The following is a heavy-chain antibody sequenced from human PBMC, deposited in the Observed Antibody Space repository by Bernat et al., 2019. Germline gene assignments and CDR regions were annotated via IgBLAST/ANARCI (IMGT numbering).Heavy chain of an antibody. V-gene: IGHV1-18*04. CDR2: INAFNGNT. CDR1: GYTFTSFG. D-gene: IGHD3-3*01. CDR3: ARDPSFWSGSFDY. J-gene: IGHJ4*02. Sequence: QVQLVQSGAEVKKPGASVNVSCKASGYTFTSFGISWVRQAPGQGLEWMGWINAFNGNTNYAQKVQGRVSMTTDTSTDTAYMELRSLRSDDTAVYYCARDPSFWSGSFDYWGQGTLVTVSS.